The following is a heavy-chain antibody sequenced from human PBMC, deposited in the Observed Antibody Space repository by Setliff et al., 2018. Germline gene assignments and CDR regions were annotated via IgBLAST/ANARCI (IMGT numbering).Heavy chain of an antibody. J-gene: IGHJ5*02. D-gene: IGHD3-10*01. CDR2: ISYDGSNK. CDR1: GFTFSNYG. V-gene: IGHV3-30*12. Sequence: PGGSLRLSCVASGFTFSNYGMHWVRQAPGKGLEWVAVISYDGSNKYYADSVKGRFTISRDNSKNTLYLQMNSLRAEDTAVYYCAKNGFGVVALGVNNWFDPWGQGTLVTVSS. CDR3: AKNGFGVVALGVNNWFDP.